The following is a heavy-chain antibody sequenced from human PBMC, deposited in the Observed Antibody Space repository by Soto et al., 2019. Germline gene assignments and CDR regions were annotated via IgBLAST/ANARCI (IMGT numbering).Heavy chain of an antibody. CDR1: GGSFSGYY. Sequence: QVQLQQWGAGLLKPSETLSLTCAVYGGSFSGYYWSWIRQSPGMGLEWIGEINDRGSINYNPSLKSRVTMSVDTPKNQLSLKLSSVTAADTAVYYCARGTYGPRLHHWGQGTLVTVSS. CDR3: ARGTYGPRLHH. V-gene: IGHV4-34*01. D-gene: IGHD4-17*01. J-gene: IGHJ5*02. CDR2: INDRGSI.